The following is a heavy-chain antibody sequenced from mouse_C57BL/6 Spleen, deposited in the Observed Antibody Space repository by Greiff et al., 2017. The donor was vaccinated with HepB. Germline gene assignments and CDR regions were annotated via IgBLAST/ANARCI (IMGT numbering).Heavy chain of an antibody. D-gene: IGHD1-1*01. CDR2: ISDGGSYT. V-gene: IGHV5-4*01. Sequence: EVQGVESGGGLVKPGGSLKLSCAASGFTFSSYAMSWVRQTPEKRLEWVATISDGGSYTYYPDNVKGRFTISRDNAKNNLYLQMSHLKSEDTAMYYCARDRNYYGSRSYFDYWGQGTTLTVSS. CDR1: GFTFSSYA. CDR3: ARDRNYYGSRSYFDY. J-gene: IGHJ2*01.